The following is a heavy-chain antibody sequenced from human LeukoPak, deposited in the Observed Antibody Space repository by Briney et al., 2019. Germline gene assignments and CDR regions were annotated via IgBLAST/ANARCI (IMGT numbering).Heavy chain of an antibody. D-gene: IGHD6-25*01. J-gene: IGHJ5*02. V-gene: IGHV1-69*05. Sequence: ASLKVSCKASGGTFSNYAISWVRQAPGQGLEWLGGIIPMFGTAKYAQKFQGRVTITTDESTTTAYMELIGLRFEDTAVYYCLRRQALRGRHRAFDPWGQGTLVTVTS. CDR1: GGTFSNYA. CDR2: IIPMFGTA. CDR3: LRRQALRGRHRAFDP.